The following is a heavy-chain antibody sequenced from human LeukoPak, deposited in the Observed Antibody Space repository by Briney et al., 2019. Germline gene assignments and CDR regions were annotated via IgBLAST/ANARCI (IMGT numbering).Heavy chain of an antibody. CDR1: GGSFSGYY. Sequence: PSETLSLTCAVYGGSFSGYYWSSLRQPPGKGLEWIGGINHRGSTNYNPSLTSRVTISVDTSKNQSSLTLSYLPAADTAVYYFAGGRYYDILPGYPRGRYMDVWGKGTTVTVSS. J-gene: IGHJ6*03. D-gene: IGHD3-9*01. V-gene: IGHV4-34*01. CDR3: AGGRYYDILPGYPRGRYMDV. CDR2: INHRGST.